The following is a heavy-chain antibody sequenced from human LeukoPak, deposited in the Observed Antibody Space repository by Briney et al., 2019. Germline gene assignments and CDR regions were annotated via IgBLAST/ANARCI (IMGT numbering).Heavy chain of an antibody. J-gene: IGHJ4*02. Sequence: GGSLGLSCAASGFTFSSYAINWVRQAPGRGLEWVSAISHSGGSTYYADSVKGRFTISRDNSKNTLYLQMNSLRAEDTAVYYCAKDRDILNEFDYWGQGTLVTVSS. CDR3: AKDRDILNEFDY. CDR1: GFTFSSYA. D-gene: IGHD2-21*01. V-gene: IGHV3-23*01. CDR2: ISHSGGST.